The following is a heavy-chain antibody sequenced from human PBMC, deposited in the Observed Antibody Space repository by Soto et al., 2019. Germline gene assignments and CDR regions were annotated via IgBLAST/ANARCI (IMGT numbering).Heavy chain of an antibody. V-gene: IGHV4-30-4*01. J-gene: IGHJ4*02. CDR2: IYYGEST. CDR1: GGSVDSGNHY. D-gene: IGHD4-17*01. CDR3: ARDMGSAMTTRIFDH. Sequence: QVLVQESGPGLVKPSQTLTLRCTVSGGSVDSGNHYWNWSRQPPGKGLEWIGYIYYGESTYYNPSLESRAHISVDTSQSRFSLRLTSVTAADTAVYYCARDMGSAMTTRIFDHWGQGTLVTVSS.